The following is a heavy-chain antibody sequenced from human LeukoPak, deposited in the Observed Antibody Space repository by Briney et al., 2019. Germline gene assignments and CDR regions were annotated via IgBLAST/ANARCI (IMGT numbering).Heavy chain of an antibody. Sequence: PSETLSLTCTVSGGSISSYYWTWIRQPPGKGLEWIGYIYCSGSTNYNPSLKSRFTISVDTSKNQFSLKLSSVTAADTAVYYCARGSLSQWLPRSAYFDYWGQGTLVTVSS. D-gene: IGHD6-19*01. J-gene: IGHJ4*02. CDR1: GGSISSYY. CDR2: IYCSGST. CDR3: ARGSLSQWLPRSAYFDY. V-gene: IGHV4-59*01.